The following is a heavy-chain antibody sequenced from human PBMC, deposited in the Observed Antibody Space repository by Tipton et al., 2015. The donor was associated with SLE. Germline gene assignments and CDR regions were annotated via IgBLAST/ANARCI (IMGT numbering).Heavy chain of an antibody. CDR1: GGSISSSSYY. CDR3: ARAGGGDSNWFDP. Sequence: TLSLTCTVSGGSISSSSYYWGWIHQPPGKGLEWIGSIYYSGSTYYNPSLKSRVTISVDTSKNQFSLKLSSVTAADTAVYYCARAGGGDSNWFDPWGQGTLVTVSS. V-gene: IGHV4-39*07. CDR2: IYYSGST. J-gene: IGHJ5*02. D-gene: IGHD2-21*01.